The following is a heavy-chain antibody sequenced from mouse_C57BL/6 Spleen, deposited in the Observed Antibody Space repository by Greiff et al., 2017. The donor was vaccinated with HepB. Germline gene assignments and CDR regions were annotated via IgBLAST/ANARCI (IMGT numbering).Heavy chain of an antibody. D-gene: IGHD2-1*01. CDR1: GYTFISYW. Sequence: LQQPGAELVKPGASVKMSCKASGYTFISYWIIWVEQRPGQDRVWIGGIYSGSGSTNYNEKSKSKATLTVDTSSSTAYMQRSSLTSEDSAVYYCARARVRGNYSYFDYWGQGTTLTVSS. V-gene: IGHV1-55*01. CDR2: IYSGSGST. CDR3: ARARVRGNYSYFDY. J-gene: IGHJ2*01.